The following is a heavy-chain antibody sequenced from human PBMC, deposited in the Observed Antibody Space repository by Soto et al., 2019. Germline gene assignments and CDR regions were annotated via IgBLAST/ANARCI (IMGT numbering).Heavy chain of an antibody. V-gene: IGHV3-30*18. CDR1: GFTFIDYG. CDR2: ISYDGSNK. CDR3: AKSLTYYYDSSGYGDFDY. D-gene: IGHD3-22*01. Sequence: GGSLRLSCVTSGFTFIDYGFHWVRQAPGKGLEWVAVISYDGSNKYCVDSVKGRFTISRDNPKNTLYLQMNSLRAEDKAVYYCAKSLTYYYDSSGYGDFDYWCQGTLVTVSS. J-gene: IGHJ4*02.